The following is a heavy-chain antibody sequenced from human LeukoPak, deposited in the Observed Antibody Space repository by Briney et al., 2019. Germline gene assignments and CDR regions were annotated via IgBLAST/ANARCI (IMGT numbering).Heavy chain of an antibody. CDR2: IYTSGST. V-gene: IGHV4-61*02. Sequence: SQTLSLTCTVSGGSISSGSYYWSWIRQPAGKGLEWIGRIYTSGSTNYNPSLKSRVTISVDTSKNQFSLKLSSVTPADTAVYYCARSPSIAARSYYYYYYMDVWGKGTTVTVSS. J-gene: IGHJ6*03. D-gene: IGHD6-6*01. CDR3: ARSPSIAARSYYYYYYMDV. CDR1: GGSISSGSYY.